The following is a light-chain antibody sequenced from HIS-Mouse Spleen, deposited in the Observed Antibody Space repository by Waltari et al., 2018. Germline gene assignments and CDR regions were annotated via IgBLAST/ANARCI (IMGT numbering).Light chain of an antibody. V-gene: IGKV3-15*01. J-gene: IGKJ4*01. CDR3: QQYNNWPPLT. Sequence: EIVMTQSPATLSVSPGERATLSCRASPSVSSNLAWYQQNPGQAPRLLIYGASTRATGIPARFSGSGSGTEVTLTISSLQSEDFAVYYCQQYNNWPPLTFGGGTKVEIK. CDR1: PSVSSN. CDR2: GAS.